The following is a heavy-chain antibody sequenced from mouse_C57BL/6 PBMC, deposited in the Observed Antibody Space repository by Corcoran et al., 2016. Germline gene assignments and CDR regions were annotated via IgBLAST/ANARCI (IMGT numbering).Heavy chain of an antibody. CDR3: ARCGSSYGYAMDY. CDR2: INTYSGVP. D-gene: IGHD1-1*01. Sequence: QIQLVQSGPELKKPGETVKISCKASGYTFTTYGMSWVKQAPGKGLKWMGWINTYSGVPTYADDFKGRFAFSLETSASTAYLQISNLKNEDTATYFCARCGSSYGYAMDYWGQGTSVTVSS. V-gene: IGHV9-3*01. J-gene: IGHJ4*01. CDR1: GYTFTTYG.